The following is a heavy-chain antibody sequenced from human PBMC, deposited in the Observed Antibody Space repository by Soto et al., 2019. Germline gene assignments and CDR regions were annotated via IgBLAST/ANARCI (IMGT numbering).Heavy chain of an antibody. Sequence: GSSVKVSCKASGGTFSSYAISWVRQAPGQGLEWMGGIIPIFGTANYAQKFQGRVTITADESTSTAYMELSSLRSEDTAVYYCARGIVVVPAARSPPYYYYGMDVWGQGTTGTVSS. CDR1: GGTFSSYA. CDR2: IIPIFGTA. V-gene: IGHV1-69*13. J-gene: IGHJ6*02. D-gene: IGHD2-2*01. CDR3: ARGIVVVPAARSPPYYYYGMDV.